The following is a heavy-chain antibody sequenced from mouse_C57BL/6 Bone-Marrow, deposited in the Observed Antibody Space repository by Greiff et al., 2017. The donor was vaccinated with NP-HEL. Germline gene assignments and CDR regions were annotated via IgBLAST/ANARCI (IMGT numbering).Heavy chain of an antibody. V-gene: IGHV1-63*01. J-gene: IGHJ2*01. CDR1: GYTFTNYW. Sequence: VQLQQSGAELVRPGTSVKMSCKASGYTFTNYWIGWAKQRPGHGLEWIGDIYPGGGYTNYNEKFKGKATLTADKSSSTAYMQFSSLTSEDSAIYYCARAVDFYFDYWGQGTTLTVSS. D-gene: IGHD2-4*01. CDR2: IYPGGGYT. CDR3: ARAVDFYFDY.